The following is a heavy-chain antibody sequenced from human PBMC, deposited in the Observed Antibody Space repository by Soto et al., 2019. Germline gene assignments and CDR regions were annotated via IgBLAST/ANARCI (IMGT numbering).Heavy chain of an antibody. Sequence: XATLSLTSTVSGGSISSYYWSWIRQPAGKGLEWIGRIYTSGSTNYNPSLKSRVTMSVDTSKNQSSLKLSSVTAADTAVYYCARDDTYSSSSDPWGQGTLVTVSS. CDR1: GGSISSYY. CDR2: IYTSGST. V-gene: IGHV4-4*07. D-gene: IGHD6-6*01. CDR3: ARDDTYSSSSDP. J-gene: IGHJ5*02.